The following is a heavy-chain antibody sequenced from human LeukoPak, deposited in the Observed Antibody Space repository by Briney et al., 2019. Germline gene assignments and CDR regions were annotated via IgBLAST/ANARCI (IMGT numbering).Heavy chain of an antibody. V-gene: IGHV3-23*01. D-gene: IGHD3-22*01. CDR2: ISGSGGST. CDR3: AKDSGYDSSGYYYSRFDY. CDR1: GFTFSSYA. Sequence: PGGSLRLSCAASGFTFSSYAMSWVRQAPGKGLEWVSAISGSGGSTYYADSVKGRLTISRDNSKNTLYLQMNSLRAEDTAVYYCAKDSGYDSSGYYYSRFDYWGQGTLVTVSS. J-gene: IGHJ4*02.